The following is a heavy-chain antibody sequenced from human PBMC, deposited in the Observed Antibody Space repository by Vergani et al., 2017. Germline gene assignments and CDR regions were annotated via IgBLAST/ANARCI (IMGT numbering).Heavy chain of an antibody. V-gene: IGHV3-66*02. CDR3: ARDFAAKGDDSGEDDDYYGMDV. Sequence: VQLVESGGGVVQPGTSLRLSCVVSGFALNRHAMYWVRQAPGKGLEWVSLIYSAGNTEYADSVKGRFTISRDNSKNTLYLQMTSLRPEDTAVYFCARDFAAKGDDSGEDDDYYGMDVWGQGTPVTVSS. D-gene: IGHD3-10*01. J-gene: IGHJ6*01. CDR1: GFALNRHA. CDR2: IYSAGNT.